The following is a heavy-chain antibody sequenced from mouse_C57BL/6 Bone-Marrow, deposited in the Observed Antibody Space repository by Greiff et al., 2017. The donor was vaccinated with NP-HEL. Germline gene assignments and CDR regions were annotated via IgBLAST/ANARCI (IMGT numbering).Heavy chain of an antibody. Sequence: EVQLQQSGPELVKPGASVKISCKASGYTFTDYYMNWVKQSHGKSLEWIGDINPNNGGTSYNQKFKGKATLTVDKSSSTAYMELRSLTAEDSAVYYCARWYYGSRTYYAMDYWGQGTSVTVSS. CDR2: INPNNGGT. CDR3: ARWYYGSRTYYAMDY. V-gene: IGHV1-26*01. D-gene: IGHD1-1*01. CDR1: GYTFTDYY. J-gene: IGHJ4*01.